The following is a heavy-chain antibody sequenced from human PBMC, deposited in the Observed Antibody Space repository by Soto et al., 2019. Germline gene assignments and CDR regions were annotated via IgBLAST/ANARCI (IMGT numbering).Heavy chain of an antibody. CDR1: GYTFTSYD. CDR2: MNPNSGNT. V-gene: IGHV1-8*01. D-gene: IGHD3-10*01. J-gene: IGHJ6*02. CDR3: AMCYYGSGSYLWYYGMDV. Sequence: QVQLVQSGAEVKKPGASVKVSCKASGYTFTSYDINWVRQATGQGLEWMGWMNPNSGNTGYAQKFQGRVTMTRNTSISTAYMELSSLRSEDTAMYYCAMCYYGSGSYLWYYGMDVWGQGTTVTVSS.